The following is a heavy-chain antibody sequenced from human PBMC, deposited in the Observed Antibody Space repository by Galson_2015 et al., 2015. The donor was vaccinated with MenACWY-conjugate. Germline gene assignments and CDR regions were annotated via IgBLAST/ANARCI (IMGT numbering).Heavy chain of an antibody. CDR3: AKRAGTTVTTYPFDY. D-gene: IGHD4-17*01. CDR1: GFTSSSYA. CDR2: ISGSGGSS. Sequence: SLRLSCAASGFTSSSYAMSWVRQAPGQGLEWVSDISGSGGSSYYADSVKGRFTISRDNSKNTLYLQMNSLRAEDTAVYYCAKRAGTTVTTYPFDYWGQGTLVTVSS. V-gene: IGHV3-23*01. J-gene: IGHJ4*02.